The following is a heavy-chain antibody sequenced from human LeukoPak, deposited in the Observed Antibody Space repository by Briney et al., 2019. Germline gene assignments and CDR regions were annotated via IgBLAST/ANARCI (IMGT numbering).Heavy chain of an antibody. Sequence: QTGGSLRLSCAASGFTFSSYAMSWVRQAPGKGLEWVSAISGAGGNTYYADSVKGRFTISRDNSKNTLYLQVNSLRADDTAVYYCAKERSTLVATVIDYWGQGTLVTVSS. J-gene: IGHJ4*02. V-gene: IGHV3-23*01. CDR3: AKERSTLVATVIDY. D-gene: IGHD5-12*01. CDR2: ISGAGGNT. CDR1: GFTFSSYA.